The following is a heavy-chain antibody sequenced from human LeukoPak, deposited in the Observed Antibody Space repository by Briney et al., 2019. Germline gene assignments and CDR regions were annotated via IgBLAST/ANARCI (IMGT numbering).Heavy chain of an antibody. CDR1: GYKLNTYV. Sequence: PGGSLRHACAASGYKLNTYVMNWVRQAPGKGLEWVSHVCGRGTTKYYADSVKGRFTISRDSAENSLYLQMNDLRAEDTAVYYCARDLYFYGSGNYVPRLPAYWGQGTLVTVSS. D-gene: IGHD3-10*01. CDR2: VCGRGTTK. V-gene: IGHV3-48*03. J-gene: IGHJ4*02. CDR3: ARDLYFYGSGNYVPRLPAY.